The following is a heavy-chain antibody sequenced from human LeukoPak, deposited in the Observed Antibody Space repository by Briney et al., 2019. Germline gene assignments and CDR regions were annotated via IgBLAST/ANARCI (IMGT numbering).Heavy chain of an antibody. D-gene: IGHD3-10*01. CDR3: ARDRIGSGSYYSPLPRHYYGMDV. J-gene: IGHJ6*02. CDR1: GGTFSTFG. Sequence: WASVKVSCKVSGGTFSTFGITWVRQAPGQGPEWMGGTIPILGTTNYAQKFQGRVSIIADGSTRTAYMELSSLRFEDTAVYYCARDRIGSGSYYSPLPRHYYGMDVWGQGTTVTVSS. CDR2: TIPILGTT. V-gene: IGHV1-69*13.